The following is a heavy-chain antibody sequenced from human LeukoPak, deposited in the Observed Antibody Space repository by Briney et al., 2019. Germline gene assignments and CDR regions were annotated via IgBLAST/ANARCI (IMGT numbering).Heavy chain of an antibody. CDR3: ARGYYYDSSQGSVEGDY. CDR2: ISSSGSTI. D-gene: IGHD3-22*01. CDR1: GFTFSSYA. Sequence: PGGSLRLSCAASGFTFSSYAMSWIRQAPGKGLEWVSYISSSGSTIYYADSVKGRFTISRDNAKNSLYLQMNSLRAEDTAVYYCARGYYYDSSQGSVEGDYWGQGTLVTVSS. J-gene: IGHJ4*02. V-gene: IGHV3-11*01.